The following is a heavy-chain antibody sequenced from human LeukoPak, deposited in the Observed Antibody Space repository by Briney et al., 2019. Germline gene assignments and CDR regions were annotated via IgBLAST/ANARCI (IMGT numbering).Heavy chain of an antibody. J-gene: IGHJ6*03. Sequence: SETLSLTCTVSGGSISSGNYYWSWIRQPAGKGLEWIGRLYTSESTNYNPSLKSRVTISVDTSKNQFSLKLSSVTAADTAVYYCAREGPLSSSGYYYYYYYMDVWGKGTTVTVSS. CDR3: AREGPLSSSGYYYYYYYMDV. CDR1: GGSISSGNYY. V-gene: IGHV4-61*02. CDR2: LYTSEST. D-gene: IGHD6-6*01.